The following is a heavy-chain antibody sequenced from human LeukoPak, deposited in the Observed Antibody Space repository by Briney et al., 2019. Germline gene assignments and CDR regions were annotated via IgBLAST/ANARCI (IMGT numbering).Heavy chain of an antibody. CDR1: GFTFSSYE. D-gene: IGHD6-19*01. Sequence: PGGSLRLSCAASGFTFSSYEMNWVRQAPGKGLEWVSFISTSSGTIYYADSVKGRFTISRDNAKNSLYLQMNSLRDEDTAVYYCARPTGYSSGWDIWGQGTMVTVSS. CDR3: ARPTGYSSGWDI. CDR2: ISTSSGTI. J-gene: IGHJ3*02. V-gene: IGHV3-48*02.